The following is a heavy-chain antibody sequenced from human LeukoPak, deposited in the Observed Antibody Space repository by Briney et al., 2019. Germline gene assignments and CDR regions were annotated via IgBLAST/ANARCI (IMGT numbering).Heavy chain of an antibody. CDR3: ARGPNTAGNYRAFDL. CDR1: GGSISSYY. Sequence: SETLSLTCTVSGGSISSYYWSWIRQPPGKGLEWIGYIYYSGSTNYNPSLKSRVTISVDTSKSQFSLKLSSVTAADTAVYYCARGPNTAGNYRAFDLWGQGTKVTVSS. J-gene: IGHJ3*01. V-gene: IGHV4-59*01. D-gene: IGHD4-11*01. CDR2: IYYSGST.